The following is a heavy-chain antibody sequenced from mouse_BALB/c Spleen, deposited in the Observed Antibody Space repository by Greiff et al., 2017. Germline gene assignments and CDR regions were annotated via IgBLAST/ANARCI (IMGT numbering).Heavy chain of an antibody. CDR3: ARSDYGYWYFDV. CDR2: ISSGSSTI. CDR1: GFTFSSFG. Sequence: EVQLQESGGGLVQPGGSRKLSCAASGFTFSSFGMHWVRQAPEKGLEWVAYISSGSSTIYYADTVKGRFTISRDNPKNTLFLQMTSLRSEDTAMYYCARSDYGYWYFDVWGAGTTVTVSS. D-gene: IGHD1-1*01. V-gene: IGHV5-17*02. J-gene: IGHJ1*01.